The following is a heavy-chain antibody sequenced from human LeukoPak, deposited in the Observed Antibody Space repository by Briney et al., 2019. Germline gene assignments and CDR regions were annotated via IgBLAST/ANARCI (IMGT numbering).Heavy chain of an antibody. CDR3: ARDGYGAAAGKTGLNFDY. J-gene: IGHJ4*02. Sequence: PGGSLRLSCAASGFTFSSYSMNWVRQAPGKGLEWVSSISSSSSYIYYADSVKGRFTISRGNAKNSLYLQMNSLRAEDTAVYYCARDGYGAAAGKTGLNFDYWGQGTLVTVSS. V-gene: IGHV3-21*01. CDR2: ISSSSSYI. D-gene: IGHD6-13*01. CDR1: GFTFSSYS.